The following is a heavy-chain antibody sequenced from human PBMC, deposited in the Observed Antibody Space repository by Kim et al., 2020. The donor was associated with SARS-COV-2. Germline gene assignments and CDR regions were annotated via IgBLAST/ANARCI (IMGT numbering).Heavy chain of an antibody. CDR2: ISAYNGNT. V-gene: IGHV1-18*04. CDR3: ARDRCSSGWPGMDL. D-gene: IGHD6-19*01. J-gene: IGHJ6*02. Sequence: ASVKVSCKASGYTFTSYGISWVRQVPGQGLEWMGWISAYNGNTNYAQKLQGRVTMTTDTSTSTAYMEMRSMRSDDTAVYYCARDRCSSGWPGMDLWGRGTTVTVSS. CDR1: GYTFTSYG.